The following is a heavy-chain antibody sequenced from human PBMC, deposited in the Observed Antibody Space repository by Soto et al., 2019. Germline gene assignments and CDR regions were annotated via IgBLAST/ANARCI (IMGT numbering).Heavy chain of an antibody. CDR1: GGTFSSYA. D-gene: IGHD6-13*01. J-gene: IGHJ4*02. Sequence: ASVKVSCKASGGTFSSYAISWVRQPPGQGLEWMGGSIPNFGTANYAQKFQGRVTITADESTSTAYMELSSLRSEDTAVYYCARGFGVGSWYDFDYWGQGTLVTVSS. CDR2: SIPNFGTA. V-gene: IGHV1-69*13. CDR3: ARGFGVGSWYDFDY.